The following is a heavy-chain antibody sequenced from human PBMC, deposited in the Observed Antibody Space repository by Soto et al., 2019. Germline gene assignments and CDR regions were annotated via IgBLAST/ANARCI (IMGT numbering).Heavy chain of an antibody. J-gene: IGHJ6*02. CDR2: IIPVLDIT. CDR3: TRGDSWGYHGLDI. Sequence: QVQLVQSGTEVKKPGSSVKVSCKASGHTFNSYSINWVRQAPGQGLEWMGRIIPVLDITNLTHKFQGRVSLTADRSTYTTYMDLSSLRSEDTAVYYCTRGDSWGYHGLDIWGQGTTVTVSS. D-gene: IGHD2-21*01. CDR1: GHTFNSYS. V-gene: IGHV1-69*02.